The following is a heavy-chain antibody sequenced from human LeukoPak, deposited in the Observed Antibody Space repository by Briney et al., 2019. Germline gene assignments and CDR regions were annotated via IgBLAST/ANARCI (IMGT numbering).Heavy chain of an antibody. V-gene: IGHV4-38-2*02. CDR1: GHSITSGYY. D-gene: IGHD5-24*01. CDR3: AKGPMATQTFDY. Sequence: SETLSLTCTVSGHSITSGYYWGWIRQPPGKGLEWIWSIYHSGNTYYTPSLKSRVTISVDKPRNQFSLNLVSVTAADKDVYYCAKGPMATQTFDYWGQGTLVTVSS. CDR2: IYHSGNT. J-gene: IGHJ4*02.